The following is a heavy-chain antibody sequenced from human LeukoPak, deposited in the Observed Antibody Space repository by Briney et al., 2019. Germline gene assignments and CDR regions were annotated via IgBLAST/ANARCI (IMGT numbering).Heavy chain of an antibody. V-gene: IGHV3-64*01. J-gene: IGHJ3*02. CDR3: ARDRGYYGSGSGGTDAFDI. D-gene: IGHD3-10*01. Sequence: GGSLRLSCAAPGFTLSSYAMHWGRPAPGEGLEYVSAFSSNGGSTYYANSVKGRFTISRDNSKNTLYLQMGSLRAEDMAVYYCARDRGYYGSGSGGTDAFDIWGQGTMVTVSS. CDR1: GFTLSSYA. CDR2: FSSNGGST.